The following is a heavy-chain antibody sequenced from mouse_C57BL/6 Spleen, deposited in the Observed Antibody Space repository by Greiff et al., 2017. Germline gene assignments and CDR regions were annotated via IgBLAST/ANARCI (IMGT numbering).Heavy chain of an antibody. V-gene: IGHV1-80*01. CDR3: ARSALGYAMDY. D-gene: IGHD1-2*01. CDR2: IYPGDGDT. Sequence: QVQLQQSGAELVKPGASVKISCKASGYAFSSYWMNWVKQRPGKGLEWIGQIYPGDGDTNYNGKVKGKATLTADKSSSTAYMQLSNLTSEDSAVYFCARSALGYAMDYWGQGASVTVSS. J-gene: IGHJ4*01. CDR1: GYAFSSYW.